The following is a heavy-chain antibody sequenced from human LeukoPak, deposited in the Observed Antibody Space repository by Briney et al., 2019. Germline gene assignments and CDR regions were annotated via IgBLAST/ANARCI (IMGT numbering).Heavy chain of an antibody. J-gene: IGHJ4*02. CDR1: GGSSIRHY. V-gene: IGHV4-4*07. Sequence: SETLSLTCIVSGGSSIRHYWSWIRQPAGKGLEWIGRIYTSGSTNYNPSLKSRVTISVDRSKNQFSLKLSSVTAADTAVYYCARGSTGIDYWGQGTLVTVSS. CDR3: ARGSTGIDY. CDR2: IYTSGST.